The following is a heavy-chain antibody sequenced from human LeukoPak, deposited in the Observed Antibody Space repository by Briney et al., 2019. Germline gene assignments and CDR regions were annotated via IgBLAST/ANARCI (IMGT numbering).Heavy chain of an antibody. J-gene: IGHJ4*02. Sequence: AASVKVSCKASGYTFTSYGISWVRQAPGQGLEWMGWISAYNGNTNYAQKLQGRVTMTTDTSTSTAYMELRSLRSDDTAVYYCARDHDSSGYYRLGRPYYFDYWGQGTLVTVSS. D-gene: IGHD3-22*01. CDR2: ISAYNGNT. CDR1: GYTFTSYG. V-gene: IGHV1-18*01. CDR3: ARDHDSSGYYRLGRPYYFDY.